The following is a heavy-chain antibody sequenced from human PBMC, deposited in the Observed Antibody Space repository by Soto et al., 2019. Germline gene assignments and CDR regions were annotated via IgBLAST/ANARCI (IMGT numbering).Heavy chain of an antibody. Sequence: GSLRLSCAASGFRFDEYNVHWVRQAPGKGLEWLSLITWNGANTYYADSVKGRFTISRDGTTKSVSLQMTSLKREDTGLYYCARETLSYGSALDVWGQGTTVTVSS. D-gene: IGHD3-16*01. CDR3: ARETLSYGSALDV. J-gene: IGHJ6*02. CDR1: GFRFDEYN. CDR2: ITWNGANT. V-gene: IGHV3-43*01.